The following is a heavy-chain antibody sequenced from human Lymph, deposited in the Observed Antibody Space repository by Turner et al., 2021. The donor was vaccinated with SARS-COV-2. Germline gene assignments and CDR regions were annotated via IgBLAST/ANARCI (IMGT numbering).Heavy chain of an antibody. J-gene: IGHJ6*02. CDR2: ISYDGSNK. V-gene: IGHV3-30*18. CDR1: GCPFSSYG. D-gene: IGHD3-3*01. Sequence: QVQLVESGGGVVQPGRSLRLSCAASGCPFSSYGMHWVRQAPGKGLEWVAVISYDGSNKYYADSVKCRFTIARDNTKKTLYLQMNSLRAEDTAVYYCAKVRSIFGVVIGGMDVWGQGTTVTVSS. CDR3: AKVRSIFGVVIGGMDV.